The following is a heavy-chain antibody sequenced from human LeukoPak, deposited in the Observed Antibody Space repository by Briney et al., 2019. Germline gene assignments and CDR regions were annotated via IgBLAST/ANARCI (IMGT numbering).Heavy chain of an antibody. CDR2: ISYDGSNK. Sequence: PGGSLRLSCAASGFTFSSYAMHWVRQAPGKGLEWVAVISYDGSNKYYVDSVKGRFTISRDNSKNTLYLQMNSLRAEDTAVYYCARVDDYDSPFDYWGQGTLVTVSS. D-gene: IGHD3-22*01. CDR3: ARVDDYDSPFDY. V-gene: IGHV3-30-3*01. J-gene: IGHJ4*02. CDR1: GFTFSSYA.